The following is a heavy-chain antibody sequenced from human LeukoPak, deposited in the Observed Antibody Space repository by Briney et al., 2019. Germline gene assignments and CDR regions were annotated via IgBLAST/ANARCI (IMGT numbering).Heavy chain of an antibody. CDR2: ISPDDSEI. D-gene: IGHD1-26*01. CDR3: ARHEGSGSYYSY. CDR1: GYSFTSYW. J-gene: IGHJ4*02. Sequence: GESLKISCKGSGYSFTSYWIAWVRQMPGRGLEWMGIISPDDSEIRYSPSFRGQVTISADKSISTAYLQWSRLKASDTAIYYCARHEGSGSYYSYWGQGTLVTVSS. V-gene: IGHV5-51*01.